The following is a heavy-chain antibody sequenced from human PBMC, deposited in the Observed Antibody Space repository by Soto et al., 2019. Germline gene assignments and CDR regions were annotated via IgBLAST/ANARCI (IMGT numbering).Heavy chain of an antibody. D-gene: IGHD3-22*01. V-gene: IGHV4-59*01. Sequence: PSETLSLTCPVSGGSISRYYWRCIRQPPGKGLEWIGYIYYSVSTNYNPSLKSRVTISVDTSKNQFSLKLSSVTAADTALYYCARGLYDSSGYAFDYWGRGTLVTVSS. CDR1: GGSISRYY. CDR2: IYYSVST. CDR3: ARGLYDSSGYAFDY. J-gene: IGHJ4*02.